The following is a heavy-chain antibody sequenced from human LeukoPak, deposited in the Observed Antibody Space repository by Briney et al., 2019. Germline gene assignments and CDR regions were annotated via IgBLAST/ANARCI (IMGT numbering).Heavy chain of an antibody. CDR1: GGSLSGYY. CDR3: ARIPCDSSGWCYYFDY. CDR2: INHSGTT. V-gene: IGHV4-34*01. J-gene: IGHJ4*02. D-gene: IGHD6-19*01. Sequence: SETLSLTCAVYGGSLSGYYWNWIRQPPGKGLEWIGEINHSGTTNYNPSLKSRVTISMNTSKNQFSLKLSSVTAADTAAYYCARIPCDSSGWCYYFDYWGQGTLVTVSS.